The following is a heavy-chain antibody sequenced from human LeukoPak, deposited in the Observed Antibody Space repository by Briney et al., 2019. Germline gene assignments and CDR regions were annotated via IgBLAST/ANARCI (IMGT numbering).Heavy chain of an antibody. D-gene: IGHD3-22*01. CDR2: IYSDGST. J-gene: IGHJ4*02. V-gene: IGHV3-53*01. CDR3: ARLPIVVIASGGY. CDR1: GFTVSNNY. Sequence: GGSLRLSCAASGFTVSNNYMSWVRQAAGEGMEWLSVIYSDGSTYYADSVKGRFTILRHNSKNTLYLQMNSLRAEDTAVYYCARLPIVVIASGGYWGQGTLVTVSS.